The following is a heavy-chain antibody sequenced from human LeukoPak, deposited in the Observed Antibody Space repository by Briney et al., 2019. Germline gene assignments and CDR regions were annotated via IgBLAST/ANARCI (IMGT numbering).Heavy chain of an antibody. CDR2: IYYSGST. V-gene: IGHV4-39*07. J-gene: IGHJ6*03. CDR1: GGSISSSSYY. D-gene: IGHD3-10*01. Sequence: SETLSLTCTVSGGSISSSSYYWGWIRQPPGKGLEWIGSIYYSGSTYYNPSLKSRVTISVDTSKNQFSLKLSSVTAADTAVYYCARVMDYYYYYMDVWGKGTTVTVSS. CDR3: ARVMDYYYYYMDV.